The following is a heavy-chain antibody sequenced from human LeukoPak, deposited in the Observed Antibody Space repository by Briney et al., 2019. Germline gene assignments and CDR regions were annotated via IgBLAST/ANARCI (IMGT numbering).Heavy chain of an antibody. CDR3: ARGSILTGYYSFLSN. J-gene: IGHJ4*02. CDR1: GYTFTVHY. V-gene: IGHV1-2*02. D-gene: IGHD3-9*01. Sequence: ASVKVSCKASGYTFTVHYIHWVRQAPGQGPEWMGWINPNSGDANYPQKFQGRVTMTRDTSISTAYMEMSSLRSEDTAVYYCARGSILTGYYSFLSNWGQGTLVTVSS. CDR2: INPNSGDA.